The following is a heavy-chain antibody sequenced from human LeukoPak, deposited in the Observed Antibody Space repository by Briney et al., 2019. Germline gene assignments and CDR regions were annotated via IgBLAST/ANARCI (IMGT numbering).Heavy chain of an antibody. J-gene: IGHJ4*02. V-gene: IGHV3-23*01. CDR3: AKPAYSSGLWYFDS. D-gene: IGHD6-19*01. CDR2: ISGSGTST. CDR1: GLTFSRYA. Sequence: AGGSLRLSCVASGLTFSRYAMSWVRQAPGQGLEWVSAISGSGTSTNYADSVKGRFTISRDNSKNTLYLQMNSLRAADTAVYYCAKPAYSSGLWYFDSWGQGILVTVSS.